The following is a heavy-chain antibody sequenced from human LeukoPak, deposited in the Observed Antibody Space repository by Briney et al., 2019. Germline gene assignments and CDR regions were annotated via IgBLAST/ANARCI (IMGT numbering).Heavy chain of an antibody. CDR3: ARGYSYGFDY. Sequence: PSETLSLTCTVSGGSISTYYWSWIRQPPGKGLEWIGYIYASGTTNYNPSLKSRVTISVHMSKNQFSLRLSSVIAADTAVYYCARGYSYGFDYWGQGTLVTVSS. CDR2: IYASGTT. J-gene: IGHJ4*02. CDR1: GGSISTYY. D-gene: IGHD5-18*01. V-gene: IGHV4-4*08.